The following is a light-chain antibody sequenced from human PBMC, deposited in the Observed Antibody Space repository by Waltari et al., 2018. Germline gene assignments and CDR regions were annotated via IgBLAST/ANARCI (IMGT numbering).Light chain of an antibody. Sequence: DIVMTQSPDSLAVSLGERATIDCNSSQSVLYSSNNKNYLAWYQQRPGQPPKLFIYWASTRESGVPDRFSGSGSGTDFTLTINSLQAEDVALYYCQQYYSTPLTFGGGTKVEIK. CDR2: WAS. CDR3: QQYYSTPLT. J-gene: IGKJ4*01. CDR1: QSVLYSSNNKNY. V-gene: IGKV4-1*01.